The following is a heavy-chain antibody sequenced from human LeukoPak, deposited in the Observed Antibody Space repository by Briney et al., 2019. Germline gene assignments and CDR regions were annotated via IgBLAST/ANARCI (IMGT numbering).Heavy chain of an antibody. J-gene: IGHJ4*02. Sequence: GGSLRLSCAASGFTFSSYAMICARQAPGKGLDWVSSISDNGDDTYYADSVKGRFTISRDKSTNTLYLQMNSLRADDTAVYYCAKGYYGNYVAVDYWGQGTLVTVSS. CDR1: GFTFSSYA. D-gene: IGHD4-11*01. CDR3: AKGYYGNYVAVDY. V-gene: IGHV3-23*01. CDR2: ISDNGDDT.